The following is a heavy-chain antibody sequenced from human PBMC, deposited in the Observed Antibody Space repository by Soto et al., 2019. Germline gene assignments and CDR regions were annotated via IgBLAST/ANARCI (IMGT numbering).Heavy chain of an antibody. CDR1: GGSINGYN. CDR3: ARDSHNDTGRSFDY. Sequence: LSLTCIVSGGSINGYNWSWIRQPAGKGLEWIGRTGSINYNPSLKSRVTMSVDTSKNQFSLKLDSVTAADTAVYYCARDSHNDTGRSFDYWGPGTLVTVS. CDR2: TGSI. V-gene: IGHV4-4*07. D-gene: IGHD1-1*01. J-gene: IGHJ4*02.